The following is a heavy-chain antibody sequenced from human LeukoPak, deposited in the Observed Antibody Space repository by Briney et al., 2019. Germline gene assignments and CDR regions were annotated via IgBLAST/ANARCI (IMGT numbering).Heavy chain of an antibody. CDR2: ISAYNGNT. CDR1: GYTFTSYG. Sequence: ASVKVSCKASGYTFTSYGISWVRQAPGQGLEWMGWISAYNGNTNYAQKLQGRVTMTTDTSTSTAYMELRSLRSDDTAVYYCATHIVGATNSAFDIWGQGTMVTVSS. V-gene: IGHV1-18*01. J-gene: IGHJ3*02. D-gene: IGHD1-26*01. CDR3: ATHIVGATNSAFDI.